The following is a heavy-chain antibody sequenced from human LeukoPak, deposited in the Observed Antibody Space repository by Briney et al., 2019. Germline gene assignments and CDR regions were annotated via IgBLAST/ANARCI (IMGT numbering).Heavy chain of an antibody. J-gene: IGHJ4*02. Sequence: SETLSFTCAVYGGSFSGYYWSWIRQPPGKGLEWIGEINHSGSTNYNPSLKSRVTISVDTSKNQFSLKLSSVTAADTAVYYCARGRYYGSGSYYNVLDLDYWGQGTLVTVSS. CDR2: INHSGST. D-gene: IGHD3-10*01. CDR3: ARGRYYGSGSYYNVLDLDY. CDR1: GGSFSGYY. V-gene: IGHV4-34*01.